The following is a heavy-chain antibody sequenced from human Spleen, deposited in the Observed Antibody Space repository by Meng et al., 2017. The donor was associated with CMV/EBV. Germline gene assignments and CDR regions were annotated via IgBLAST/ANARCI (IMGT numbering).Heavy chain of an antibody. Sequence: GESLKISCAASGFTFSAFSMNWVRQAPGKGLEWVSSISTTSSYIYYADSMKGRFTISRDNAKNSLYLQMNKMRAGDTAVYYCARERLYQPLWGDALDMWGLGTMVTVSS. J-gene: IGHJ3*02. D-gene: IGHD2-2*01. CDR3: ARERLYQPLWGDALDM. V-gene: IGHV3-21*01. CDR1: GFTFSAFS. CDR2: ISTTSSYI.